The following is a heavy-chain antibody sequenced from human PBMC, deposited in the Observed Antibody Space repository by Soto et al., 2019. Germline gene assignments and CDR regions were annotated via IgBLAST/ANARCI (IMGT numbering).Heavy chain of an antibody. V-gene: IGHV3-48*02. CDR3: ARLGTYSSSWFSAYYFDY. D-gene: IGHD6-13*01. CDR2: ISSSSSTI. Sequence: GGSLRLSCAASGFTFSSYSMNWVRQAPGKGLEWVSYISSSSSTIYYADSVKGRFTISRDNAKNSLYLQMNSLRDEDTAVYYCARLGTYSSSWFSAYYFDYWGQGTLVTVSS. J-gene: IGHJ4*02. CDR1: GFTFSSYS.